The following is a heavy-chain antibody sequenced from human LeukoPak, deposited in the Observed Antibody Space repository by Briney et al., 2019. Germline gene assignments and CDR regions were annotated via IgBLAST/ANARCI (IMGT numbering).Heavy chain of an antibody. V-gene: IGHV3-23*01. J-gene: IGHJ4*02. D-gene: IGHD3-9*01. Sequence: PGGSLRLSCAASGFTFSSYAMSWVRQAPGKGLEWVSAVSGSGGSTYYADSVKGRFTISRDNSKNTLYLQMNSLRAEDTAVYYCAKDDRLQYYDILTGYSAQDYWGQGTLVTVSS. CDR1: GFTFSSYA. CDR2: VSGSGGST. CDR3: AKDDRLQYYDILTGYSAQDY.